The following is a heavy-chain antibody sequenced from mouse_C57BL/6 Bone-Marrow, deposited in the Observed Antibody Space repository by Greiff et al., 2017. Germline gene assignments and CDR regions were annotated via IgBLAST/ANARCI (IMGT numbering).Heavy chain of an antibody. J-gene: IGHJ3*01. V-gene: IGHV5-4*01. Sequence: EVKLQESGGGLVKPGGSLKLSCAASGFTFSSYAMSWVRQTPEKRLEWVATISDGGSYTYYPDNVKGRFTISRDNAKNNLYLQMSHLKSEDTAMYYCAREGDDYERFAYWGQGTLVTVSA. CDR3: AREGDDYERFAY. CDR2: ISDGGSYT. D-gene: IGHD2-4*01. CDR1: GFTFSSYA.